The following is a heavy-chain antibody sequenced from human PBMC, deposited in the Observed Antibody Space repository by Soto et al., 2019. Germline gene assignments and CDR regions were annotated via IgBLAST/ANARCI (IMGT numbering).Heavy chain of an antibody. V-gene: IGHV5-51*01. D-gene: IGHD2-21*02. CDR3: ARLMGVTSSYYYGMDV. Sequence: GESLKISCKDSGYRFTNYWIGWERQMPGKGLEWMGIIYPGDSDTRYSPSFQGQVTISADKSISTAYLQWSSLKASDTAMYYCARLMGVTSSYYYGMDVWGQGTTVTVSS. J-gene: IGHJ6*02. CDR2: IYPGDSDT. CDR1: GYRFTNYW.